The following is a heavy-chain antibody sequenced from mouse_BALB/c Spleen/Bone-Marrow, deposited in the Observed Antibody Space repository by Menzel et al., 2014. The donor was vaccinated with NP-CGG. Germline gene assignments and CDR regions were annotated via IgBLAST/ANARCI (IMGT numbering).Heavy chain of an antibody. CDR3: ARNWAFDH. CDR2: IEPSDSET. J-gene: IGHJ2*03. CDR1: GYTFTSYW. D-gene: IGHD4-1*01. V-gene: IGHV1-61*01. Sequence: VHLVESGAELVRPGASVKLSCKASGYTFTSYWMNWVRQRPGQGLEWIGIIEPSDSETHHNQMFKDKATLTVDKSSNTAHMQLSSLTSEDSAVYRCARNWAFDHWGQGTSPTGS.